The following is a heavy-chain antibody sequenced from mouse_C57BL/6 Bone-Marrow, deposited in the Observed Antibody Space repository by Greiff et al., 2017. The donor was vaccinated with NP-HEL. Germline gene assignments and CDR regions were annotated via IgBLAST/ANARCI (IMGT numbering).Heavy chain of an antibody. CDR2: FYPGSVSI. Sequence: QVQLQQSGAELVKPGASVKLSCKASGYTFTEYTIHWVKQRSGQGLEWIGLFYPGSVSIKNNEKFKDTATLTADKSSSTVYMELSRLTCEDAAVYYCARHEWVITRELGFAYWGEGTLVTVSA. D-gene: IGHD2-4*01. CDR3: ARHEWVITRELGFAY. CDR1: GYTFTEYT. V-gene: IGHV1-62-2*01. J-gene: IGHJ3*01.